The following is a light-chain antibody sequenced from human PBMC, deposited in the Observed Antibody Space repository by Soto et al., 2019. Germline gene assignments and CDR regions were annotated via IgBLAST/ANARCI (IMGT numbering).Light chain of an antibody. CDR1: SSDVGGYNY. CDR3: SSYAGSSNFYA. J-gene: IGLJ1*01. V-gene: IGLV2-8*01. Sequence: QSVLTQPPSASGSPGQSVTISCTGTSSDVGGYNYVSWYQQHPGKAPKLMIYEVSKRPSGVPDRFSGSKSGNTASLTVSGLQAEDEADYYCSSYAGSSNFYAFGTGTKVTVL. CDR2: EVS.